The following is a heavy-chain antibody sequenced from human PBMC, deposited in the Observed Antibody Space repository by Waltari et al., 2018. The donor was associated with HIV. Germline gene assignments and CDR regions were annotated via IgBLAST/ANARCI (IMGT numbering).Heavy chain of an antibody. J-gene: IGHJ3*01. CDR2: VYYSGNT. CDR1: NGYITNSNHY. D-gene: IGHD3-3*01. Sequence: QLQLQESGPGLVKPSATLSLPCTVPNGYITNSNHYWGWIRRSPGKGLEWIGSVYYSGNTYYNTALRSRVTISVDTSKSQFSLRLNSVTAADTAVYYCARHDWRGSDGYDVWGRGTMVTVSS. CDR3: ARHDWRGSDGYDV. V-gene: IGHV4-39*01.